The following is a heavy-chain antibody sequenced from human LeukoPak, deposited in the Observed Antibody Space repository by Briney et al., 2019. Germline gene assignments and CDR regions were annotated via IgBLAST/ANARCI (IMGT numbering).Heavy chain of an antibody. CDR2: IYYSGST. V-gene: IGHV4-39*01. J-gene: IGHJ4*02. CDR3: ARGVLAAAGGY. CDR1: GGSISSSSYY. Sequence: PSETLSLTCTVSGGSISSSSYYWGWIRQPPGEGLEWIGSIYYSGSTYYNTSLKSRVTISVDTSKNQFSLKLSSVTAADTAVYYCARGVLAAAGGYWGQGTLVTVSS. D-gene: IGHD6-13*01.